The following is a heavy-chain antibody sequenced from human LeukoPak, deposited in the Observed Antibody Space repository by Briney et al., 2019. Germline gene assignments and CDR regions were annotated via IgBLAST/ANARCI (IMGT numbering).Heavy chain of an antibody. CDR2: MNPNSGNT. J-gene: IGHJ5*02. CDR3: ARPRITMVRGNNWFDP. V-gene: IGHV1-8*03. Sequence: ASVKVSCKASGYTFTSYDINWVRQATGQGLEWMGWMNPNSGNTGYAQKFQGRVTITRNTSISTAYMELSSLRSEDTAVYYCARPRITMVRGNNWFDPWGQGTLVTVSS. CDR1: GYTFTSYD. D-gene: IGHD3-10*01.